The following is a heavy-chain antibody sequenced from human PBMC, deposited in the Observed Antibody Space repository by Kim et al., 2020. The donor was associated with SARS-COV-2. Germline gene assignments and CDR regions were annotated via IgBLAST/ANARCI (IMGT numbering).Heavy chain of an antibody. J-gene: IGHJ6*02. CDR3: ARGNSSFYYYYGMDV. D-gene: IGHD6-13*01. Sequence: PSLKSRGTISVDPSKNQFSLKLSSVTAADTAVYYCARGNSSFYYYYGMDVWGQGTTVTVSS. V-gene: IGHV4-59*09.